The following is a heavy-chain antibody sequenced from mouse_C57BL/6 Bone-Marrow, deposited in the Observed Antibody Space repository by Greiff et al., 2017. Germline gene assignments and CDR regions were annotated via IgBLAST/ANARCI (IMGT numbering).Heavy chain of an antibody. D-gene: IGHD1-1*01. CDR3: ARRGYYGSSLYAMDY. Sequence: VQGVESGPGLVQPSQSLSITCTVSGFSLTSYGVHWVSQAPGKGLEWLGVIWSGGSTDYNAAFISRLSISTDNSKSQVFFKMNSLQADDTAIYYCARRGYYGSSLYAMDYWGQGPSVTVSS. V-gene: IGHV2-2*01. CDR2: IWSGGST. J-gene: IGHJ4*01. CDR1: GFSLTSYG.